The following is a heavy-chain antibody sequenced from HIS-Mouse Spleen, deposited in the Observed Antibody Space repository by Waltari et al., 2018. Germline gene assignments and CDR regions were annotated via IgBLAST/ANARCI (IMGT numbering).Heavy chain of an antibody. CDR3: ARIAEGYTSGWYAFDY. V-gene: IGHV2-70*15. D-gene: IGHD6-19*01. Sequence: QVTLRESGPALVKPTQTLTLTCTFSGFSLSTSGMCVSWIRQPPGKALEWLARSDWDDDKYYSTSLNTRLTISRDTSKNQVVLTMTNMDPLDTATYYCARIAEGYTSGWYAFDYWGQGTLVTVSS. J-gene: IGHJ4*02. CDR1: GFSLSTSGMC. CDR2: SDWDDDK.